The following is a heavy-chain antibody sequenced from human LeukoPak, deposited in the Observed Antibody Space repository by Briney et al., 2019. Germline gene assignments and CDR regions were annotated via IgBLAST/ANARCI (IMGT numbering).Heavy chain of an antibody. Sequence: GGSLRLSCAASGFTFSSYGMHWVRQAPGKGLEWVAVIWYDGSNRYYADAVKGRFTISRDNSKNTLYLQMNSLRAEDTAVHYCARDRPRITMIVVVTQDPDYWGQGNLVTVSS. D-gene: IGHD3-22*01. J-gene: IGHJ4*02. V-gene: IGHV3-30*19. CDR1: GFTFSSYG. CDR2: IWYDGSNR. CDR3: ARDRPRITMIVVVTQDPDY.